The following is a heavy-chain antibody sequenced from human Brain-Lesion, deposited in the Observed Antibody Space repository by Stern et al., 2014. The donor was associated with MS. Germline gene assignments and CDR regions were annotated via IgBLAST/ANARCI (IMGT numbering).Heavy chain of an antibody. CDR1: GYTLTELS. V-gene: IGHV1-24*01. CDR2: FAPEEGET. J-gene: IGHJ4*02. Sequence: VQLVQSGAEVKKPGASVKVSCKVSGYTLTELSMHWVRQAPRQGLEWMGGFAPEEGETIYAQKFQGRVTMTEDTSTDTAYMELSSLRSEDTAVYYCATLSPGAGGNYYRHFDYWGQGTLVTVSS. D-gene: IGHD1-26*01. CDR3: ATLSPGAGGNYYRHFDY.